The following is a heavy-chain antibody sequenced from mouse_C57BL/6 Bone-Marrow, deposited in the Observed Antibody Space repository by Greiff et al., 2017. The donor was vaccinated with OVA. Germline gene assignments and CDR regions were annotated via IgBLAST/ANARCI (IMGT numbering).Heavy chain of an antibody. Sequence: VQLQHSGAELVRPGTSVKMSCKASGYTFTNYWIGWAKQRPGHCLEWIGDIYPGGGYTNYNEKFKGKATLTADKSSSTAYMQFSSLTSEDSAIYYCARGWDLAYWGQGTLVTVSA. CDR3: ARGWDLAY. CDR1: GYTFTNYW. V-gene: IGHV1-63*01. J-gene: IGHJ3*01. D-gene: IGHD4-1*01. CDR2: IYPGGGYT.